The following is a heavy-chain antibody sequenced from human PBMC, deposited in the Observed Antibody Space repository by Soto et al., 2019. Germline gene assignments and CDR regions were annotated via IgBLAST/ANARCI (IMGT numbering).Heavy chain of an antibody. J-gene: IGHJ4*02. Sequence: LRLSCAASGFTFSTFGMHWVRRAPGKGLEWVANIWNDGTNTYYADFAKGRFTVSRDNSKNTLFLQMNSLRAEDTAVYYCARERVDIAMAHFDYWGQGILVTVSS. CDR2: IWNDGTNT. CDR1: GFTFSTFG. D-gene: IGHD5-18*01. CDR3: ARERVDIAMAHFDY. V-gene: IGHV3-33*02.